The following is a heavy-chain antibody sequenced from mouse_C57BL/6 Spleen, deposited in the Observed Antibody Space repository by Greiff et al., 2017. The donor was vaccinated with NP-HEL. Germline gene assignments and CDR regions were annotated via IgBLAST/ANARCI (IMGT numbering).Heavy chain of an antibody. V-gene: IGHV1-55*01. CDR3: ARSRMDVSSYNWYFDV. Sequence: QVQLQQPGAELVKPGASVKMSCKASGYTFTSYWITWVKQRPGQGLAWIGDIYPGSGSTNYNEKFKSKATLTVDTSSSTAYMQLSSLTSEDSAVYYCARSRMDVSSYNWYFDVWGTGTTVTVSS. J-gene: IGHJ1*03. CDR2: IYPGSGST. D-gene: IGHD1-1*01. CDR1: GYTFTSYW.